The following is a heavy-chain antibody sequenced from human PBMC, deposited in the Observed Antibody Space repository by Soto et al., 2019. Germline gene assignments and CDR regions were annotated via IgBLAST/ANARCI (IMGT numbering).Heavy chain of an antibody. V-gene: IGHV1-18*01. CDR2: IGTHNGDT. D-gene: IGHD3-3*01. CDR3: ARDWRGAEGFDP. CDR1: GYTFTNYG. J-gene: IGHJ5*02. Sequence: QVQLVQSGPEVKKPGASVKVSCKASGYTFTNYGFSWVRQAPGQGLEWVGWIGTHNGDTTYAQKLQGRVTMTIDTSTTTAYMDLRSLTSDDSAMYFCARDWRGAEGFDPWGQGTMVTVSS.